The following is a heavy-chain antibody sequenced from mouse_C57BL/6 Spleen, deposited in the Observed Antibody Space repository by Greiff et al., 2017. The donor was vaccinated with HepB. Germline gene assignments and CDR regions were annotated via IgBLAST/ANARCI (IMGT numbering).Heavy chain of an antibody. CDR1: GYSITSGYY. Sequence: EVKLVESGPGLVKPSQSLSLTCSVTGYSITSGYYWNWIRQFPGNKLEWMGYISYDGSNNYNPSLKNRISITRDTSKNQFFLKLNSVTTEDTATYYCARGVWDQDYWGQGTTLTVSS. J-gene: IGHJ2*01. V-gene: IGHV3-6*01. D-gene: IGHD4-1*01. CDR2: ISYDGSN. CDR3: ARGVWDQDY.